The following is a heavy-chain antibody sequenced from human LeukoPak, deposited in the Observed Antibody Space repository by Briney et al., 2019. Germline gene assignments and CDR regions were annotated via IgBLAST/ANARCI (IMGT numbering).Heavy chain of an antibody. CDR1: GYTFTGYY. CDR2: INPNSGGT. Sequence: ASVTVSCKASGYTFTGYYMHWVRQAPGPGLEWMGWINPNSGGTNYAQKFQGRVTMTRDTSISTAYMELSRLRSDDTAVYYCARDRCSGGSCYSFYWGQGTLVTVSS. J-gene: IGHJ4*02. D-gene: IGHD2-15*01. V-gene: IGHV1-2*02. CDR3: ARDRCSGGSCYSFY.